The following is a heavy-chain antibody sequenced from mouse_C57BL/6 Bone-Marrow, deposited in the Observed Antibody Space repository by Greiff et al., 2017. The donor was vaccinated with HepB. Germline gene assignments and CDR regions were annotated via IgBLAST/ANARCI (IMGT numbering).Heavy chain of an antibody. CDR2: ISYDGSN. CDR1: GYSITSGYY. V-gene: IGHV3-6*01. D-gene: IGHD1-1*01. J-gene: IGHJ3*01. CDR3: ARYSHYYYGSSYAWFAY. Sequence: VQLQESGPGLVKPSQSLSLTCSVTGYSITSGYYWNWIRQFPGNKLEWMGYISYDGSNNYNPSLKNRISITRDTSKNQFFLKLNSVTTEDTATYYCARYSHYYYGSSYAWFAYWGQGTLVTVSA.